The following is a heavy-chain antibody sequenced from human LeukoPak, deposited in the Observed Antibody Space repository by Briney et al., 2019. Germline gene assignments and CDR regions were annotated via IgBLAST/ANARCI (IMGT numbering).Heavy chain of an antibody. V-gene: IGHV1-46*03. CDR3: ARGGDLYSSNSPDDFDI. D-gene: IGHD6-13*01. J-gene: IGHJ3*02. CDR2: INPSGGST. CDR1: GYTFTSYY. Sequence: GASVKVSCKASGYTFTSYYMHWVRQAPGQGLEWMGIINPSGGSTSYAQKFQGRVTMTRDTSTSTVYMELSSLRSEDTAVYYCARGGDLYSSNSPDDFDIWGQGTMVTVSS.